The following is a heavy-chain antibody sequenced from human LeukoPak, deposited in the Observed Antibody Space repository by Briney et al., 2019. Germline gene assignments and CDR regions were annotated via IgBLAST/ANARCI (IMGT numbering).Heavy chain of an antibody. CDR1: GGSISSGSYY. V-gene: IGHV4-61*02. J-gene: IGHJ4*02. Sequence: PSETLSLTCTVSGGSISSGSYYWSWIRQPAGKGLEWIGRIYTSGSTNYNPSLKSRVTISVDTSKNQFSLKLSSVTAADTAVYYCARVWDARGARVTGATSIESWGQGTLVTVSS. CDR3: ARVWDARGARVTGATSIES. D-gene: IGHD3-16*01. CDR2: IYTSGST.